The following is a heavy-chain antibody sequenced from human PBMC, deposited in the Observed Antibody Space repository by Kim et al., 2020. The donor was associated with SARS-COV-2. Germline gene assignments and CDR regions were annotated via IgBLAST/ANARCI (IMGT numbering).Heavy chain of an antibody. CDR3: ASTYYYGSGTQTSTDYYYYGMDV. Sequence: SVKVSCKASGGTFSSYTISWVRQAPGQGLEWMGRIIPILGIASYAQKFQGRVTITADKSTSTAYMELSSLRSEDTAVYYCASTYYYGSGTQTSTDYYYYGMDVWGQGTTVTVSS. V-gene: IGHV1-69*02. D-gene: IGHD3-10*01. CDR1: GGTFSSYT. CDR2: IIPILGIA. J-gene: IGHJ6*02.